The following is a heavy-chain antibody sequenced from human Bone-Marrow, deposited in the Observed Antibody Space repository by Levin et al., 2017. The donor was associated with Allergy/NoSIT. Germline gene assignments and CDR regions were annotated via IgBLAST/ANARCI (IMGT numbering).Heavy chain of an antibody. J-gene: IGHJ3*01. CDR3: ATALSSITHG. V-gene: IGHV3-23*01. D-gene: IGHD6-13*01. CDR2: ITNSGSDT. CDR1: GFTFGTSL. Sequence: ASVKVSCAASGFTFGTSLMNWVRQAPGQGLEWVSAITNSGSDTYYADSVKGRFTISRDNSKNTLYLQMNSLRAEDTALYYCATALSSITHGWGQGTMVTVSP.